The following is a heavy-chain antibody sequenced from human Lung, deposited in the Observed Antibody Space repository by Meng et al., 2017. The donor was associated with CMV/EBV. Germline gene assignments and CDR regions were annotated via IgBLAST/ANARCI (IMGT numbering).Heavy chain of an antibody. J-gene: IGHJ3*02. V-gene: IGHV3-30*02. D-gene: IGHD1-26*01. CDR3: AKILVGASPDDAFDN. CDR1: GFTFRRYD. CDR2: ILYDGSIK. Sequence: GGSLRLXCAASGFTFRRYDMHWVRQAPGKGLGGVAFILYDGSIKYYADSVKGRFTISRDNSKNTVYLQMNSLRIEDTAMYYCAKILVGASPDDAFDNWGQXTMGTVSS.